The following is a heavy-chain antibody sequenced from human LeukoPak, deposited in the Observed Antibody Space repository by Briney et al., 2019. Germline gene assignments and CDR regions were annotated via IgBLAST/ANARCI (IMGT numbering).Heavy chain of an antibody. CDR1: GFTFSSDG. CDR2: IRNDGSNK. V-gene: IGHV3-30*02. CDR3: AKGLAVTTWGNFDF. D-gene: IGHD4-17*01. Sequence: GGSLRLSCVASGFTFSSDGMHWVRQAPGKGLEWVAFIRNDGSNKYYAESVKGRFTISRDNSQNTLYLQMSSLRPEDTAVYYCAKGLAVTTWGNFDFWGQGTLVTVSS. J-gene: IGHJ4*02.